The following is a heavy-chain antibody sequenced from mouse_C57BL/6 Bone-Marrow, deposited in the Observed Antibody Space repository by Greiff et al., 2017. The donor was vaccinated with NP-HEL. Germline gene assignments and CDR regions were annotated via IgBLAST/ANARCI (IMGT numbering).Heavy chain of an antibody. D-gene: IGHD2-4*01. Sequence: QVQLQQPGAELVKPGASVKMSCKASGYTFTGYWITWVKQRPGQGLEWIGDIYPGSGSTNYNEKFKSKATLTVDTSSSTAYMQLSSLTSEDSAVYYCAKDYDYQYYFDYWGQGTTLTVSS. CDR2: IYPGSGST. V-gene: IGHV1-55*01. CDR1: GYTFTGYW. CDR3: AKDYDYQYYFDY. J-gene: IGHJ2*01.